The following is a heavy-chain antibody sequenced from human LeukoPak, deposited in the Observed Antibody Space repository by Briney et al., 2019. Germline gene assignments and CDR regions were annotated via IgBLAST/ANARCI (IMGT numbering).Heavy chain of an antibody. CDR3: AKDRASGGIQWDLRLTHDAFDI. V-gene: IGHV3-23*01. CDR2: ISPRGGRT. CDR1: GFIFTDYA. Sequence: PGGSLRLSCAASGFIFTDYAMSWVRQAPHGGLEWVSTISPRGGRTYYADSVKGRFTVSRDNSKHTLYLQMNSLRAEDTAVYYCAKDRASGGIQWDLRLTHDAFDIWGQGTMVTVSS. D-gene: IGHD1-26*01. J-gene: IGHJ3*02.